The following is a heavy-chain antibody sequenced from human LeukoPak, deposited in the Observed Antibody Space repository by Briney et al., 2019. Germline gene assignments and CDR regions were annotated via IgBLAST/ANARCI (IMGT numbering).Heavy chain of an antibody. D-gene: IGHD3-10*01. CDR3: ARDRGSDGSDQLDP. J-gene: IGHJ5*02. V-gene: IGHV4-4*07. Sequence: SETLSLTCTVSGVSISTYHWTWIRQPAGKGLEWIGRISGSGSTIYNPSLKSRVTMSLDMSNNHFSLKMSSVTAADTAVYYYARDRGSDGSDQLDPWGQGILVIVSS. CDR1: GVSISTYH. CDR2: ISGSGST.